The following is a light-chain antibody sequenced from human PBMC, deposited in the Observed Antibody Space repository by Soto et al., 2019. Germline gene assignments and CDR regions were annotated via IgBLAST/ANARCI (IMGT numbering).Light chain of an antibody. CDR1: QSVFYSSNNKNY. CDR3: QQYCSILTLT. V-gene: IGKV4-1*01. Sequence: DIVMTQSPDSLAVSLGERATINCKSSQSVFYSSNNKNYLAWYQQKPGLPPKLLIYWASTRESGVPDRFSGSGSGTDFTLTISLLQEEDVAVYYGQQYCSILTLTFGNGTNVEIK. CDR2: WAS. J-gene: IGKJ1*01.